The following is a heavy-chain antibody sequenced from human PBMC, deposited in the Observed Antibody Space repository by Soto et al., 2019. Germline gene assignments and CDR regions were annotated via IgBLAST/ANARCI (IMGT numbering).Heavy chain of an antibody. J-gene: IGHJ4*02. Sequence: QVQLVQSGAEVKKPGASVKVSCKASGYNFTSYGISWVRQAPGQGLEWMGWISTYNGNTNSAQKVQGRVTMTTDTATSIAYMELRSLRTDHTAVYYCATDYSYGMFGYWGQGTLVTVSS. D-gene: IGHD5-18*01. CDR3: ATDYSYGMFGY. CDR1: GYNFTSYG. V-gene: IGHV1-18*01. CDR2: ISTYNGNT.